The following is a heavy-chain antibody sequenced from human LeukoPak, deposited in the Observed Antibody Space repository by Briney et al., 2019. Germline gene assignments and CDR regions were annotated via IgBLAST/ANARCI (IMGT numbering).Heavy chain of an antibody. CDR1: GHTFTSYG. CDR2: ISAYNGNT. J-gene: IGHJ4*02. D-gene: IGHD2-21*02. CDR3: ARDVTYCGGDCYSGYDY. V-gene: IGHV1-18*01. Sequence: ASVKVSCKASGHTFTSYGISWVRQAPGQGLEWMGWISAYNGNTNYAQKLQGRVTMTTDTSTSTAYMELRSLRSDDTAVYYCARDVTYCGGDCYSGYDYWGQGTLVTVSS.